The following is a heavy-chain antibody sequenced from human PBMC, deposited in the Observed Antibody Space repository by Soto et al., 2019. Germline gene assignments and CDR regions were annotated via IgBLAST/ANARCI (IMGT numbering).Heavy chain of an antibody. D-gene: IGHD5-18*01. CDR3: ARGDTAVVHLGVDD. V-gene: IGHV5-10-1*01. Sequence: GDTLNISCEGSGYTFTSYYINWARQLPGKGLEWMGRIDPSDSYTTHNPSFRGHVTISADKSIRTAYLQWSSLEASVSGMYYCARGDTAVVHLGVDDCGHGTPVTVS. J-gene: IGHJ6*02. CDR2: IDPSDSYT. CDR1: GYTFTSYY.